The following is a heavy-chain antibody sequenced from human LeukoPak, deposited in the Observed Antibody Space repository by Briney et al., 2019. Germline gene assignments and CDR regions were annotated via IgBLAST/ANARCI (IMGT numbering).Heavy chain of an antibody. CDR3: ERLMPPVDCSRTSCFGFDY. Sequence: PGGSLRLSCTASGFTFSSYAMSWVRQAPGKGLEWVSAVTSSGGNTYYADSVKGRFTISRDNSKDTLYLQMNSLRAEDAAVYYCERLMPPVDCSRTSCFGFDYWGQGTLVTVSS. CDR2: VTSSGGNT. CDR1: GFTFSSYA. V-gene: IGHV3-23*01. D-gene: IGHD2-2*01. J-gene: IGHJ4*02.